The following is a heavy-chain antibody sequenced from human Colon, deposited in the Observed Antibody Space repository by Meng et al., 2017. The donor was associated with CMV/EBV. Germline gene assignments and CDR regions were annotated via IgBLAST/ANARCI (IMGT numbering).Heavy chain of an antibody. D-gene: IGHD1-26*01. Sequence: QFHQVLSGADVKKPGTSVKVSCKSSGYTFTNYGISWVRQAPGQGLEWMGWISAYTGDTYYAQKFQGRVTMTTDTSTSTAYMELRSLRSDDTAVYYCVRESQSGSYIYLQHWGQGTLVTVSS. J-gene: IGHJ1*01. CDR3: VRESQSGSYIYLQH. CDR2: ISAYTGDT. V-gene: IGHV1-18*01. CDR1: GYTFTNYG.